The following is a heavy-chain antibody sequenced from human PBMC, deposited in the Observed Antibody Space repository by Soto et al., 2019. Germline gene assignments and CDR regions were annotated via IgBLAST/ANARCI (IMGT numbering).Heavy chain of an antibody. J-gene: IGHJ4*02. CDR2: ISGSGGST. CDR3: AKARGSSTPAPGSY. V-gene: IGHV3-23*01. Sequence: SLRLSCAASGFTFGSYAMSWVRQAPGRGLEWVSAISGSGGSTYYADSVKGRFTISRDNSKNTLYLQMNSLGAEDTAIYYCAKARGSSTPAPGSYWGQGSLVTVSS. D-gene: IGHD3-16*01. CDR1: GFTFGSYA.